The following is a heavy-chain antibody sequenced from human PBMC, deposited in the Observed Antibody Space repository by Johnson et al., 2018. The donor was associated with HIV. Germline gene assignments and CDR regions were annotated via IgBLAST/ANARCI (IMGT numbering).Heavy chain of an antibody. J-gene: IGHJ3*02. CDR2: IRYDGSNK. V-gene: IGHV3-7*05. D-gene: IGHD3-22*01. CDR1: GFTFSSYW. Sequence: VQLVESGGGLVQPGGSLRLSCAASGFTFSSYWMSWVRQAPGKGLEWVAFIRYDGSNKYYADSVKGRFTISRDNAKNSLYLQMNSLRAEDTALYYCARGGRYYDPGAFDIWGQGAMVTVSS. CDR3: ARGGRYYDPGAFDI.